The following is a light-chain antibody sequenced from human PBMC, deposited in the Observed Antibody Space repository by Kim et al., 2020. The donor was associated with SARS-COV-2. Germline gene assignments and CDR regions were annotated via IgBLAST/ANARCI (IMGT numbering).Light chain of an antibody. CDR1: QSVSSNY. V-gene: IGKV3-20*01. CDR2: TAS. Sequence: EIVLTQSPGTLSLSPGEGTTLSCRASQSVSSNYFAWYQQKPGQAPRLLIYTASIRATGIPDRFSGSGSGTDFTLTISRLEPEDFAVYFCHQYSNSPHTFGQGTKLEIK. CDR3: HQYSNSPHT. J-gene: IGKJ2*01.